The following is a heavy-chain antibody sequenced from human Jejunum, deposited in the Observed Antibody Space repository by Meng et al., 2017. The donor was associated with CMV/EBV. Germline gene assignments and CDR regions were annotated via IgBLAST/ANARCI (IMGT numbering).Heavy chain of an antibody. J-gene: IGHJ4*02. CDR3: ARGYSSDWYDY. CDR1: GGSINNYY. D-gene: IGHD6-19*01. Sequence: QVQLQESGPGLAKPSDTLSLICTVSGGSINNYYWNWIRQSAGKGLEWIGRIYTSGSTNYNPSLQSRVTMSVDTSKNQFSLKLTSVTAADTAVYYCARGYSSDWYDYWGQGALVTVSS. V-gene: IGHV4-4*07. CDR2: IYTSGST.